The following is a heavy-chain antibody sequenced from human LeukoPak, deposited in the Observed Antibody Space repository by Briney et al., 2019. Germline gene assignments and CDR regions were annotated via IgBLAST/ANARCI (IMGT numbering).Heavy chain of an antibody. V-gene: IGHV3-33*06. CDR3: AKDITDQIAAAGNFDY. Sequence: GGSLRLSCAASGFTFSSYGMHWVRQAPGKGLEWVAVIWYDGSNKYYADSVKGRFTISRDNSKNTLYLQMNSLRAEDTALYYCAKDITDQIAAAGNFDYWGQGTLVTVSS. CDR1: GFTFSSYG. J-gene: IGHJ4*02. CDR2: IWYDGSNK. D-gene: IGHD6-13*01.